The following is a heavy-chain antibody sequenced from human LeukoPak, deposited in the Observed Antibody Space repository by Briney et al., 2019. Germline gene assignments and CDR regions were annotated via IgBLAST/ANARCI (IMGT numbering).Heavy chain of an antibody. CDR1: GGSISSYY. D-gene: IGHD4-17*01. CDR3: ARDRGDYGDYGLLGDI. CDR2: IYYTGST. J-gene: IGHJ3*02. V-gene: IGHV4-59*01. Sequence: SETLSLTCTVSGGSISSYYWSWIRQPPGKGLEWMGYIYYTGSTNYNPSLKSRVTISVDTSKNQFSLKLSSVTAADTAVYYCARDRGDYGDYGLLGDIWGQGTMVTVSS.